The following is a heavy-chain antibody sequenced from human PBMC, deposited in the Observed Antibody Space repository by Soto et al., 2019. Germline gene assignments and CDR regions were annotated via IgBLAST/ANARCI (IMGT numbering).Heavy chain of an antibody. V-gene: IGHV3-30-3*01. Sequence: GGSLRLSCAASGFTFSSYAMHWVRQAPGKGLEWVAVISYDGSNKYYADSVKGRFTISRDNSKNTLYLQMNSLRAEDTAVYYCAREGKYYDSSDRTYYYGMDVWGQGTTVTVSS. J-gene: IGHJ6*02. CDR2: ISYDGSNK. CDR3: AREGKYYDSSDRTYYYGMDV. D-gene: IGHD3-22*01. CDR1: GFTFSSYA.